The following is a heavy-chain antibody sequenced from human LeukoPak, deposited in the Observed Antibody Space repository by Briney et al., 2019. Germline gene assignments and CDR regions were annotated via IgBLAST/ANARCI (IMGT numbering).Heavy chain of an antibody. D-gene: IGHD5-18*01. CDR3: ARGPFRNVDTTMVASRFDP. CDR2: INPNSGGT. V-gene: IGHV1-2*02. Sequence: ASVKVSCKASGYTFTGYYIHWVRQAPGRGLEWMGWINPNSGGTNYAQKFQGRVTMTREMSISIVYMELSRLRSDDTAVYYCARGPFRNVDTTMVASRFDPWGQGTLVTVYS. CDR1: GYTFTGYY. J-gene: IGHJ5*01.